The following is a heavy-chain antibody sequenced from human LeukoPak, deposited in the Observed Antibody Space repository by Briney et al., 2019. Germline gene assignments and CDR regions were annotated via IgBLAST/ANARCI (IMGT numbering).Heavy chain of an antibody. D-gene: IGHD5-12*01. V-gene: IGHV4-59*08. CDR2: IYYSGST. CDR3: ARHEPVSESYEAATQIDY. J-gene: IGHJ4*02. CDR1: GGSISSYY. Sequence: TSETLSLTCTVSGGSISSYYCSWIRHPPGKGLEWIGYIYYSGSTNYNPSLKSRVTISVDTSKNQFSLKLSSVTAADTAVYYCARHEPVSESYEAATQIDYWGQGTLVTVSS.